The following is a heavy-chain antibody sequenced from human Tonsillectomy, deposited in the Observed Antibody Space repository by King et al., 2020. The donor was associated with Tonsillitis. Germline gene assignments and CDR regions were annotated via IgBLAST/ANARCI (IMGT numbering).Heavy chain of an antibody. J-gene: IGHJ6*02. CDR2: IYYSGST. Sequence: VQLQESGPGLVKPSETLSLTCTVSGGSISSYYWSWIRQPPGKGLEWIGYIYYSGSTNYNPSLQSRVTISLDTSKNQFSLKLSSVTAADTAVYYCARDNRMAGPYYYCYGMDVWGQGTTVTVSS. D-gene: IGHD6-19*01. CDR3: ARDNRMAGPYYYCYGMDV. CDR1: GGSISSYY. V-gene: IGHV4-59*01.